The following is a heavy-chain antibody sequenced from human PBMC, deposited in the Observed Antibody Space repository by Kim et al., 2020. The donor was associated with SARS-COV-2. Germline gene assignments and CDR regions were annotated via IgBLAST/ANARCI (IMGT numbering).Heavy chain of an antibody. Sequence: SETLSLTCAVYGGSFSGYYWSWIRQPPGKGLEWIGEINHSGSTNYNPSLKSRVTISVDTSKNQFSLKLSSVTAADTAVYYCARAYYGSGNIDYWGQGTLVTVSS. CDR3: ARAYYGSGNIDY. CDR2: INHSGST. J-gene: IGHJ4*02. CDR1: GGSFSGYY. D-gene: IGHD3-10*01. V-gene: IGHV4-34*01.